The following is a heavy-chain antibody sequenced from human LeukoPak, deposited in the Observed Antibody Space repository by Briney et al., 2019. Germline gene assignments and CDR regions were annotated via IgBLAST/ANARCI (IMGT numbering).Heavy chain of an antibody. CDR3: FVIEETYYVDV. D-gene: IGHD3-10*01. J-gene: IGHJ6*02. V-gene: IGHV3-74*01. CDR1: GFTFSVYW. CDR2: LKSDGISA. Sequence: GGSLRLSCAASGFTFSVYWVHWVRHAPGKGLEWVSCLKSDGISASYADSVKGRFTVSRDNARNTLFLQMNSLRAEDTALYYCFVIEETYYVDVWGQGTTVTVSS.